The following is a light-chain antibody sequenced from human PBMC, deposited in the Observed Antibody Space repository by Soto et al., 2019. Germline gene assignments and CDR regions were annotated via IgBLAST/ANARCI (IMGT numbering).Light chain of an antibody. CDR1: RDINRY. V-gene: IGKV1-16*01. CDR2: GAF. Sequence: DIQMTQSPSSLSASVGDRVIITCRASRDINRYLAWFQQKPGKAPKSLIYGAFILQGGVPSRFSGSGSGIDFTLTINSLQPEDFATYFCQQYATYPLSFGGGTSVDIK. CDR3: QQYATYPLS. J-gene: IGKJ4*01.